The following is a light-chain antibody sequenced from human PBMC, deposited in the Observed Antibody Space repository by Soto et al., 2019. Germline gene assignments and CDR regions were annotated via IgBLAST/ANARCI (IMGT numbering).Light chain of an antibody. CDR2: GAS. CDR1: QGIGDT. V-gene: IGKV3-20*01. J-gene: IGKJ1*01. Sequence: EVVMRQSPATLSVSPGEGATLSCRASQGIGDTLAWYQHKPGQTPRLLIYGASSRATGIPDRFSGSGSGTDFPLTISRLEPEDSAVYYCQHYGSSRTFGQGTKVDIK. CDR3: QHYGSSRT.